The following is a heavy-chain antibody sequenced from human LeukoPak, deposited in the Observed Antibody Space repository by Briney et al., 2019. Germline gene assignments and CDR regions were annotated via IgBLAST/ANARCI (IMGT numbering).Heavy chain of an antibody. Sequence: GGSLRLSCVASGFTLSTYWMTWVRQAPGKGLEWVANIKPDGSGKYFVDSVRGRFTISRDNVKNSLYLQMNSLRAEDTAVYYCVRGSSGTVVRGVSWAWFDPWGQGTLVTVSS. V-gene: IGHV3-7*05. D-gene: IGHD3-10*01. J-gene: IGHJ5*02. CDR2: IKPDGSGK. CDR3: VRGSSGTVVRGVSWAWFDP. CDR1: GFTLSTYW.